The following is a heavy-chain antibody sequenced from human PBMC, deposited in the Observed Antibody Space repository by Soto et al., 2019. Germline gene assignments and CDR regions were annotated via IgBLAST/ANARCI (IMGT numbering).Heavy chain of an antibody. CDR1: GGSISSYY. D-gene: IGHD3-10*01. J-gene: IGHJ5*02. V-gene: IGHV4-59*01. CDR3: ASTGYYGSGSYPNWFDP. Sequence: SETLSLTCTASGGSISSYYWSWIRQPPGKGLEWIGYIYYSGSTNYNPSRKSRVTISVDTSKNQFSLKLSSVTAADTAVYYCASTGYYGSGSYPNWFDPWGQGTLVAVSS. CDR2: IYYSGST.